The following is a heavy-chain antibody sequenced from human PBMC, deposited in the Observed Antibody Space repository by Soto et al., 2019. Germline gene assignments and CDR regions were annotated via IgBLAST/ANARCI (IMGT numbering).Heavy chain of an antibody. D-gene: IGHD6-13*01. Sequence: HPGGSLRLSCAASGFTVSSNYMSWVRQAPGKGLEWVSVIYSGGSTYYADSVKGRFTISRDNSKNTLYLQMNSLRAEDTAVYYCARRYGLYSSSWAYYMDVWGKGTTVTVSS. CDR3: ARRYGLYSSSWAYYMDV. CDR1: GFTVSSNY. V-gene: IGHV3-66*01. CDR2: IYSGGST. J-gene: IGHJ6*03.